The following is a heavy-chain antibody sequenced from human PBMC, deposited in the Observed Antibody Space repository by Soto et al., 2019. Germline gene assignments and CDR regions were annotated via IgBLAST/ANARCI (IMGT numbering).Heavy chain of an antibody. J-gene: IGHJ3*02. Sequence: QVQLVQSGAEVKKPGASVKVSCKASGYTFTSYYMHWVRQAPGQGLEWMGIINPSGGSTSYAQKFQGRVTMTRDTSTSTVYMELSSLRSEDTAVYYWACLHLGELSYHAFDIWGQGTMVTVSS. CDR3: ACLHLGELSYHAFDI. CDR1: GYTFTSYY. D-gene: IGHD3-16*02. CDR2: INPSGGST. V-gene: IGHV1-46*03.